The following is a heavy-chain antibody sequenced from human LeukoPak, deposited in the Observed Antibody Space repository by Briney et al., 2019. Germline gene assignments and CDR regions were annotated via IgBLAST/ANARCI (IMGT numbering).Heavy chain of an antibody. CDR2: IYYSGST. Sequence: SETLSLTCTVSGGSISSSSYYWGWIRQPPGKGLEWIGSIYYSGSTYYNPSLKSRVTISVDTSKNQFSLKLSSVTAADTAVYYCAKGLIRSTPPFYYYYMDVWGKGTTVTISS. D-gene: IGHD3-3*01. CDR1: GGSISSSSYY. V-gene: IGHV4-39*07. J-gene: IGHJ6*03. CDR3: AKGLIRSTPPFYYYYMDV.